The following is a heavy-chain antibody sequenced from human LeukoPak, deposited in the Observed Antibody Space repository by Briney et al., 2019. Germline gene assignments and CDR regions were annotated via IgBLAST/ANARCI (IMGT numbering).Heavy chain of an antibody. J-gene: IGHJ4*02. D-gene: IGHD2-2*01. Sequence: GGSLRLSCAASGFTFSSYSMNWVRQAPGKGLELVSSISSSSSYIYYADSVKGRFTISRDNAKNSLYLQMNSLRAEDTAVYYCARASVVPAATESDYWGQGTLVTVSS. CDR1: GFTFSSYS. V-gene: IGHV3-21*01. CDR2: ISSSSSYI. CDR3: ARASVVPAATESDY.